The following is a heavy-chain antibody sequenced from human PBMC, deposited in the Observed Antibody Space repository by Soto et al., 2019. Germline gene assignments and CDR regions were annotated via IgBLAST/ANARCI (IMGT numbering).Heavy chain of an antibody. J-gene: IGHJ4*02. Sequence: GGSMRLSCAASGLTFYSYAMSWVRQAPGKGLEWVSGISGNVVTTYYADSVKGRFTISRDNSKSTLYLQLNNLRAEDTAVYYCANLDWSQLPNNFDYWGQGTLVTVSS. D-gene: IGHD1-1*01. CDR2: ISGNVVTT. CDR3: ANLDWSQLPNNFDY. CDR1: GLTFYSYA. V-gene: IGHV3-23*01.